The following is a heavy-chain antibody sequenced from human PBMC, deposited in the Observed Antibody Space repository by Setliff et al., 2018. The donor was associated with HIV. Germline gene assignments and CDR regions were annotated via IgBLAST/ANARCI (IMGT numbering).Heavy chain of an antibody. J-gene: IGHJ2*01. V-gene: IGHV3-7*01. CDR1: RFPFSTYW. CDR3: AREVSWFFDL. Sequence: SLRLSCAASRFPFSTYWMSWVRQAPGKGLEWVANIKLDGSEKYYVDSVKGRFTISRDNAKNSLSLQMNSLRAEDTAVYYCAREVSWFFDLWGHGTLVTVSS. CDR2: IKLDGSEK.